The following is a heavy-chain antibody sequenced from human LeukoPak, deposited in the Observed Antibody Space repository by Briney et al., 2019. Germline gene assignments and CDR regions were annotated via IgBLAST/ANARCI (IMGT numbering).Heavy chain of an antibody. D-gene: IGHD3-10*01. CDR3: AKDLHYGSADY. J-gene: IGHJ4*02. V-gene: IGHV3-74*01. CDR1: GFTFSSYG. Sequence: PGRSLRLSCAASGFTFSSYGMHWVRQAPGKGLVWVSLINPDGSITNYADSVKGRFTISRDNAKNTLYLQMNSLRAEDTALYYCAKDLHYGSADYWGQGTLVTVSS. CDR2: INPDGSIT.